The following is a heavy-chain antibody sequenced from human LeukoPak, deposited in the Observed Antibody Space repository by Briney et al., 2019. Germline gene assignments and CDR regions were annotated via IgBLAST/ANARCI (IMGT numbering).Heavy chain of an antibody. CDR1: GGTLSSYA. J-gene: IGHJ6*02. D-gene: IGHD2-2*01. V-gene: IGHV1-69*04. Sequence: SVKVSCKASGGTLSSYAISWLRQAPGQGLEWMGRILPILGIANYAQKFQGRVTITADKSTSTAYMELRSLRSEDTAVYYCARESVRGVVVPAAPYGMDVWGQGNTVTVSS. CDR3: ARESVRGVVVPAAPYGMDV. CDR2: ILPILGIA.